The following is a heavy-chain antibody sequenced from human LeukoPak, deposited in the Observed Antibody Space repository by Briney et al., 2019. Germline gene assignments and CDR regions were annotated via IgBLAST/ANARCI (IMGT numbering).Heavy chain of an antibody. D-gene: IGHD6-13*01. CDR2: INPNSGGT. CDR3: ARSAESSSWVEFDY. Sequence: ASVKVSCKASGYTFTGYYMHWVRQAPGQGPEWMGWINPNSGGTNYAQKFQGRVTMTRDTSISTAYMELSRLRSDDTAVYYCARSAESSSWVEFDYWGQGTLVTVSS. V-gene: IGHV1-2*02. CDR1: GYTFTGYY. J-gene: IGHJ4*02.